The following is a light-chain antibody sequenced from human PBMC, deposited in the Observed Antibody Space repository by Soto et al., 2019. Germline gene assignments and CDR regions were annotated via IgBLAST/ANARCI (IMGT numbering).Light chain of an antibody. CDR2: GAS. CDR3: QQYNNWPLT. J-gene: IGKJ4*01. CDR1: QSVSSN. Sequence: DRVMTQSPSTLSVSPGERATISCRASQSVSSNLGWYQQKPGQAPRLLIYGASTRATGIPARFSGSGSGTEFTLTISSLHSEDFAVYYCQQYNNWPLTFGGGTKVEIK. V-gene: IGKV3-15*01.